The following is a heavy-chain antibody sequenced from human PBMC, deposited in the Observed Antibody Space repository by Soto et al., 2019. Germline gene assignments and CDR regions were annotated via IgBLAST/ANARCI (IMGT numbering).Heavy chain of an antibody. CDR3: AREGVAPYYYYGMDV. D-gene: IGHD5-12*01. Sequence: ASVKVSCKASGYTFTSYDINWVRQATGQGFEWMGWMNPNSGNTGYAQKFQGRVTMTRDTSITTAYMELSSLRSEDTVVYYCAREGVAPYYYYGMDVWGQGTPVTVSS. V-gene: IGHV1-8*01. CDR1: GYTFTSYD. CDR2: MNPNSGNT. J-gene: IGHJ6*02.